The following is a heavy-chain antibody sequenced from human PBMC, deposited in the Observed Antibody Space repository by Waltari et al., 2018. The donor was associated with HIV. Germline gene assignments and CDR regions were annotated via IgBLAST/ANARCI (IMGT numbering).Heavy chain of an antibody. CDR2: IRYDGSNK. J-gene: IGHJ4*02. CDR1: GFTFSSYG. D-gene: IGHD3-10*01. V-gene: IGHV3-30*02. Sequence: QVPLVESGGGVVQPGGSLRLSCEASGFTFSSYGMHRVPQATGKGLEWVAFIRYDGSNKYYADSVKGRFTISRDNSKNTLYLQMNSLRAEDTAVYYCAKDCAMVRGVIITSLDYWGQGTLVTVSS. CDR3: AKDCAMVRGVIITSLDY.